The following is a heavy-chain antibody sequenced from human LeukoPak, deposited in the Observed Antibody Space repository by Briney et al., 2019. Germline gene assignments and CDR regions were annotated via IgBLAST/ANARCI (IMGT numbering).Heavy chain of an antibody. CDR1: GGTFSSYA. D-gene: IGHD3-22*01. Sequence: ASVKVSCKASGGTFSSYAISWVRQAPGQGLEWMGRIIPTLGVANYAQKFQGRVTITADKSTSTAYMELSSLRSEDTAVYYCARPYKYYDSSGFYYAFDIWGQGTMVTVSS. CDR2: IIPTLGVA. V-gene: IGHV1-69*04. CDR3: ARPYKYYDSSGFYYAFDI. J-gene: IGHJ3*02.